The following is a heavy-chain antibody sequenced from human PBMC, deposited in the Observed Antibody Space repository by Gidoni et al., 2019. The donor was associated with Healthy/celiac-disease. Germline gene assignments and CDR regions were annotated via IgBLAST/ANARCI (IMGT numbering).Heavy chain of an antibody. D-gene: IGHD3-3*01. CDR1: GFTFSSYW. J-gene: IGHJ4*02. CDR2: IKQDGSEK. V-gene: IGHV3-7*03. CDR3: ARSKLRFLEWLLTPVDY. Sequence: EVQLVESGGGLVQPGGSLRLSCAASGFTFSSYWMSWVRQAPGKGLEWVANIKQDGSEKYYVDSVKGRFTISRDNAKNSLYLQMNSLRAEDTAVYYCARSKLRFLEWLLTPVDYWGQGTLVTVSS.